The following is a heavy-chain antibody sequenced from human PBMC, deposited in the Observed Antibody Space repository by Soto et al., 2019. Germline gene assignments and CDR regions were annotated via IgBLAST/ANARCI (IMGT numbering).Heavy chain of an antibody. V-gene: IGHV1-69*12. CDR3: ARSIVVVTASYWYFDL. CDR1: GGTFSSYA. J-gene: IGHJ2*01. Sequence: QVQLVQSGAEVKKPGSSVKVSCKASGGTFSSYAISWVRQAPGQGLEWMGGIIPIFGTANYAQKFQGRVTINADESTSTAYMELSSLRSEDTAVYYCARSIVVVTASYWYFDLWGRGTLVTVSS. CDR2: IIPIFGTA. D-gene: IGHD2-21*02.